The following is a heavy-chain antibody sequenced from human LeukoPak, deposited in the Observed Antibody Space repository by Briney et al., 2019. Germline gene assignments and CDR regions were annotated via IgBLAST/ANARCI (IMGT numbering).Heavy chain of an antibody. J-gene: IGHJ4*02. CDR2: IYSGTI. V-gene: IGHV3-53*01. CDR3: ARGPIINFDY. CDR1: GFTVSSNS. Sequence: PGGSLRLSCTVSGFTVSSNSMSWVRQAPGKGLEWVSFIYSGTIHYSDSVKGRFTISRDNSKNTLYLQMNSLRAEDTAVYYCARGPIINFDYWGQGTLVTVSS.